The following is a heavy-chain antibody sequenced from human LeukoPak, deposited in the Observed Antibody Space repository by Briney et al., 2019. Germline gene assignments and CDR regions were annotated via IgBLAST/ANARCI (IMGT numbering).Heavy chain of an antibody. Sequence: ASVKVSCKASGYTFTSYDINWVRQATGQGLEWMGWMNPNSGNTGYAQKFQGRVTITRNTSISTAYMELSSLRSEDTAVYYCARDEALRIAAVGSFDYWGQGTLVTVSS. J-gene: IGHJ4*02. CDR3: ARDEALRIAAVGSFDY. CDR1: GYTFTSYD. V-gene: IGHV1-8*03. D-gene: IGHD6-13*01. CDR2: MNPNSGNT.